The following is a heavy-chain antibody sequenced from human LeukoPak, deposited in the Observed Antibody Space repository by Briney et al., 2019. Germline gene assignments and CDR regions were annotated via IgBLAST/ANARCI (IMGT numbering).Heavy chain of an antibody. D-gene: IGHD5-24*01. CDR1: GYTFTSYA. Sequence: ASVKVSCKASGYTFTSYAMHWVRQAPGQRLEWMGWITPSGGTNYPQKFQGRVAITRDTSITTAYIDLSRLTSDDTAVYYCARDRYGDGFAHFDYWGQGALVTVSS. CDR2: ITPSGGT. J-gene: IGHJ4*02. V-gene: IGHV1-2*02. CDR3: ARDRYGDGFAHFDY.